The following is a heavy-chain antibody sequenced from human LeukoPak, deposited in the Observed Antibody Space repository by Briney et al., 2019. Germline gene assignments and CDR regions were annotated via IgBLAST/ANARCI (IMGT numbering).Heavy chain of an antibody. CDR1: GFTFSSYG. Sequence: GRSLRLSCAASGFTFSSYGMHWVRQAPGKGLEWVAVISYDGSNKYYADSVKGRFAISRDNSNNTLYLQMNNLRVEDTAVYYCARDNNADYWGQGTLVTVSS. CDR3: ARDNNADY. V-gene: IGHV3-30*03. CDR2: ISYDGSNK. J-gene: IGHJ4*02. D-gene: IGHD1/OR15-1a*01.